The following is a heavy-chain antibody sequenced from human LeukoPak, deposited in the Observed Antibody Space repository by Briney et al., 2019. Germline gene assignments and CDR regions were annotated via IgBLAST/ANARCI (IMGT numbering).Heavy chain of an antibody. CDR3: ARARYVDSFYAFDI. D-gene: IGHD3-9*01. J-gene: IGHJ3*02. CDR2: LSKSGNT. V-gene: IGHV4-59*01. Sequence: PSETLSLTCTVSGGSISSYYWSWIRLPPGKGLEWIGYLSKSGNTNYSPSLKSRVTIFGDTSKNQFFLKLSSVTAADTAVYYCARARYVDSFYAFDIWGQGTLVTVSS. CDR1: GGSISSYY.